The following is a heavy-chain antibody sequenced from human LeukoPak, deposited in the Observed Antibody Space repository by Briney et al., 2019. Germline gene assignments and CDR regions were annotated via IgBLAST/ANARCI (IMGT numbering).Heavy chain of an antibody. CDR1: GGSISSYY. J-gene: IGHJ3*02. D-gene: IGHD3-22*01. CDR3: ARANYYDNSGYSRGAFDI. CDR2: IFHSGST. Sequence: SETLSLTCSVSGGSISSYYWSWIRQPPGKGLEWIGSIFHSGSTYYNSSLKSRVTISVDTSKNQFSLKLSSVTAADTAVYSCARANYYDNSGYSRGAFDIWGQGTVVTVSS. V-gene: IGHV4-38-2*02.